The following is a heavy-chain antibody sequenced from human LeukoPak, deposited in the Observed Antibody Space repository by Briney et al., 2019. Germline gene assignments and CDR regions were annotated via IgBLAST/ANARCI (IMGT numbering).Heavy chain of an antibody. CDR2: TYYKSACN. J-gene: IGHJ4*02. CDR1: GDSVSRDSIA. D-gene: IGHD5-12*01. CDR3: ARDPTQWLRYGYFDY. Sequence: SQTLSLTCAISGDSVSRDSIAWNWIRQSPSRGLEWLGRTYYKSACNDYAVSVKGRIIINPDTSKNQFSLQLNSVTPEDTAVYYCARDPTQWLRYGYFDYWGQGILVTVSS. V-gene: IGHV6-1*01.